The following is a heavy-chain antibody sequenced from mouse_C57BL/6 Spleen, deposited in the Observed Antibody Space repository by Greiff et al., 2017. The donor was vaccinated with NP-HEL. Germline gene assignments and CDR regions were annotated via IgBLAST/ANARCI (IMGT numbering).Heavy chain of an antibody. V-gene: IGHV1-82*01. J-gene: IGHJ2*01. CDR2: IYPGDGDT. CDR3: AREGAALDY. CDR1: GYAFSSSW. Sequence: VQLQESGPELVKPGASVKISCKASGYAFSSSWMNWVKQRPGKGLEWIGRIYPGDGDTNYNGKFKGKATLTADNSSSTAYMQLSSLTSEDSAVYFCAREGAALDYWGQGTTLTVSS.